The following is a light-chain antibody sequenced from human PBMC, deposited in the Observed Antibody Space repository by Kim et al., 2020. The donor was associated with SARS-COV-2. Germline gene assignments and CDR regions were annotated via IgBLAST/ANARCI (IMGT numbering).Light chain of an antibody. CDR3: QTWGTGIWV. J-gene: IGLJ3*02. CDR1: RGHSTNA. CDR2: LNSDGSH. V-gene: IGLV4-69*01. Sequence: SVKLTCPLSRGHSTNAIAWHQQQPEKGPRYLMKLNSDGSHSKGDGIPDRFSGSTSGAERYLTISSLQSEDEADYYCQTWGTGIWVFGGGTKLTVL.